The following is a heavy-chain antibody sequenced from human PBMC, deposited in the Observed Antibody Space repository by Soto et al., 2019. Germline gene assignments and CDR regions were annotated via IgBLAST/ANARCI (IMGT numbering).Heavy chain of an antibody. Sequence: VESGGGFVQPGGPLRLPCPASGFTFNPFPMNWVRLAPGKGLEWLSNISSNSDAMYYADPVKGRFTTSRDNAPKSLYLQMISLMVDDTAVFYCVSDYQYGFDIWGQGTMVTVSS. CDR1: GFTFNPFP. CDR3: VSDYQYGFDI. J-gene: IGHJ3*02. CDR2: ISSNSDAM. D-gene: IGHD3-16*02. V-gene: IGHV3-48*01.